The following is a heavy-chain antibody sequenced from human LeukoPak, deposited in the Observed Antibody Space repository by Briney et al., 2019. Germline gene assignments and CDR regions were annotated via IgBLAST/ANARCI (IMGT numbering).Heavy chain of an antibody. CDR2: VYTSGST. D-gene: IGHD6-13*01. CDR1: GGSISSYY. J-gene: IGHJ5*02. CDR3: ARKEGGQLVNTRRWFDP. Sequence: SETLSLTCTVSGGSISSYYWSWLRQPAGKGLEWIGRVYTSGSTNYNPSLKRRVTMSVDTSKNQFSLKLRSVTAADTAVYYCARKEGGQLVNTRRWFDPWGQGTLVTVSS. V-gene: IGHV4-4*07.